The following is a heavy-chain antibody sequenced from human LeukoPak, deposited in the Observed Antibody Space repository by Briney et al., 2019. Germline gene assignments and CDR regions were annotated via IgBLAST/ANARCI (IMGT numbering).Heavy chain of an antibody. Sequence: GGSLRLSCAASGFTFSGSAMHWVRQASGKGLEWVGRIRSKANSYATAYAASVKGRFTISRDDSKNTAYLQMNSLKTEDTAVYYCVALYCSSTSCYPGGRYFDYWGQGTLVTVSS. D-gene: IGHD2-2*01. CDR2: IRSKANSYAT. CDR3: VALYCSSTSCYPGGRYFDY. J-gene: IGHJ4*02. CDR1: GFTFSGSA. V-gene: IGHV3-73*01.